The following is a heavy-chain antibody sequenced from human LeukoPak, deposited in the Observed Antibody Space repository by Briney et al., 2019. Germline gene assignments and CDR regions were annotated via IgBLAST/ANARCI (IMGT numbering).Heavy chain of an antibody. CDR3: ARDQGIVAAPPAFYFDY. CDR2: ISGYSDNT. Sequence: GASVKVSCTASGYTYSTYGISWIRQAPGQGLEWLGWISGYSDNTKYSEKVQGRVTMTKDTSTSTVYMELSSLRSEDTAVYYCARDQGIVAAPPAFYFDYWGQGTLVTVSS. D-gene: IGHD6-13*01. J-gene: IGHJ4*02. V-gene: IGHV1-18*04. CDR1: GYTYSTYG.